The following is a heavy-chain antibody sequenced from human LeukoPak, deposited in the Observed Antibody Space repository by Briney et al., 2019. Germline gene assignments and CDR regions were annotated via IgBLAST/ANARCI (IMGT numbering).Heavy chain of an antibody. V-gene: IGHV4-38-2*01. D-gene: IGHD1-1*01. CDR2: IYHTGST. CDR1: GYSISSGFY. Sequence: SETLSLTCAVSGYSISSGFYWAWFPQPPGEGLGWFGSIYHTGSTYYNPSLKRRVTISVDTSKNQFSLKLSFVTAADTAVYYCTRSYIQPTWFAAWGEGSLLTVSS. J-gene: IGHJ5*02. CDR3: TRSYIQPTWFAA.